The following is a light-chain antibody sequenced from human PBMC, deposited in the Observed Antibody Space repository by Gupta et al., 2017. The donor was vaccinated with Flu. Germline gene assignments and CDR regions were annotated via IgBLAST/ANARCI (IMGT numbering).Light chain of an antibody. CDR3: QQRSCIPRT. CDR2: AAV. V-gene: IGKV1-39*01. CDR1: ENIRDF. J-gene: IGKJ1*01. Sequence: DIQMTQSPSSLSASVGDTVTITCRASENIRDFLNWYQQKPREAPKLLIYAAVTLQSGVPSRFSGSMYGTEFTLTVSSLQPDDSASYYCQQRSCIPRTFGQGTKVEI.